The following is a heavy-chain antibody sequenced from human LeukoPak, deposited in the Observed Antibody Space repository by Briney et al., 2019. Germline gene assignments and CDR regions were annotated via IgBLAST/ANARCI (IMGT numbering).Heavy chain of an antibody. Sequence: QPGGSLRLSCVASGFSFTSYWMSWVRQAPGKGLEFVANINQDAGTTNYVDSVKGRFTISRDNAENSLYLQMSSLRAEDTALYYCARGPGWSSFDIWGQGIMVTVSS. J-gene: IGHJ3*02. CDR3: ARGPGWSSFDI. V-gene: IGHV3-7*01. CDR1: GFSFTSYW. D-gene: IGHD2-15*01. CDR2: INQDAGTT.